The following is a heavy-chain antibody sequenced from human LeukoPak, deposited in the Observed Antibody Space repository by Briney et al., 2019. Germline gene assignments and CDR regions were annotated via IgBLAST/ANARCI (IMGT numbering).Heavy chain of an antibody. CDR1: GFTFGSYS. Sequence: QPGGSLRLSCAASGFTFGSYSMHWVRQAPGKGPEFVSVIGGDGLTTFYADSVKDRFTISRDNSKSTLYLEMGSLRAEDMAVYYCAREGGGSGLVYYDLWGRGTLVTVSS. V-gene: IGHV3-64*02. CDR2: IGGDGLTT. CDR3: AREGGGSGLVYYDL. D-gene: IGHD1-26*01. J-gene: IGHJ2*01.